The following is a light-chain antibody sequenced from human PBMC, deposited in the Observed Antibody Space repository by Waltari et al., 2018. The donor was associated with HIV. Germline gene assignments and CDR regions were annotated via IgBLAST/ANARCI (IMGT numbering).Light chain of an antibody. CDR3: QAWGTSTSGV. Sequence: YAVTQPPSVAVPPARTATIPSSGYALGDNYTCWYQQRPGQSPLLIIYQDNKRPSGIPERFSASNSGHTATLTISGTLPMDEADYYCQAWGTSTSGVFGRGTKLTVL. CDR1: ALGDNY. V-gene: IGLV3-1*01. J-gene: IGLJ2*01. CDR2: QDN.